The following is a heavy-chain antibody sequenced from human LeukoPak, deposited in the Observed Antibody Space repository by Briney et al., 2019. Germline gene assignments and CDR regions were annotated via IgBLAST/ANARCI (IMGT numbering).Heavy chain of an antibody. J-gene: IGHJ4*02. CDR1: GYTLTEFS. D-gene: IGHD5-18*01. CDR2: FSGAVDTT. V-gene: IGHV3-23*01. CDR3: AKDQGGSSYSFDY. Sequence: SCKVSGYTLTEFSMNWVRQAPGKGLEWVSTFSGAVDTTYYADSVKGRFTISRDNSKNTLYLQMDSLTAEDTAVYYCAKDQGGSSYSFDYWGRGTLVTVSS.